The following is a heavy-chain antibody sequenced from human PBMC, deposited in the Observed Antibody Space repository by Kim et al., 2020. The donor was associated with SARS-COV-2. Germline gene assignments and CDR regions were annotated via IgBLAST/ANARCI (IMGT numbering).Heavy chain of an antibody. J-gene: IGHJ4*02. CDR1: GYTFTGYY. D-gene: IGHD3-22*01. CDR2: INPNSGGT. V-gene: IGHV1-2*06. CDR3: ARVNYYDSSGYSDY. Sequence: ASVKVSCKDSGYTFTGYYMHWVRQAPGQGLEWMGRINPNSGGTNYAQKFQGRVTMTRDTSISTAYMELSRLRSDDTAVYYCARVNYYDSSGYSDYWGQGTLVTVSS.